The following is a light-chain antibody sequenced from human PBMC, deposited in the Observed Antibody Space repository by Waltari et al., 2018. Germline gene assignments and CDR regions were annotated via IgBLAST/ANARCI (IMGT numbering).Light chain of an antibody. J-gene: IGLJ3*02. CDR1: SSDGGGYNY. Sequence: QSALPQPASVSGSPGPSTTISCTGTSSDGGGYNYVSWYQQHPGKVPKLLIFDVSNRPSGVSDRFSGSKSGNTASLTISGLQAEDESDYYCCSFTSRSTWVFGGGTKLTVL. V-gene: IGLV2-14*01. CDR2: DVS. CDR3: CSFTSRSTWV.